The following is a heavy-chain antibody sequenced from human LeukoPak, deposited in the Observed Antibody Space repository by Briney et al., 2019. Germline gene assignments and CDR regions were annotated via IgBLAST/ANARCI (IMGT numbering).Heavy chain of an antibody. CDR1: GGSIRSSSSSYY. D-gene: IGHD2-15*01. V-gene: IGHV4-61*01. CDR3: ARFIYCSGGSCYRTGGYYMDV. Sequence: SETLSLTCTVSGGSIRSSSSSYYWSWIRQPPGKGLEWIGYIYYSGSTNYNPSLKSRVTISVDTSKNQFSLKLSSVTAADTAVYYCARFIYCSGGSCYRTGGYYMDVWGKGTTVTVSS. J-gene: IGHJ6*03. CDR2: IYYSGST.